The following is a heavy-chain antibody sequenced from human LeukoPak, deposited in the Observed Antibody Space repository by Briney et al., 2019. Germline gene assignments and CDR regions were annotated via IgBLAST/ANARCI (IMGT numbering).Heavy chain of an antibody. V-gene: IGHV3-23*01. CDR1: GGTFSSYA. J-gene: IGHJ4*02. CDR3: AKVLKADYGDYVSSSLYAY. CDR2: ISGSGGST. D-gene: IGHD4-17*01. Sequence: GASVKVSCKASGGTFSSYAMSWVRQAPGKGLEWVSAISGSGGSTYYADSVKGRFTISRDNSKNTLYLQMNSLRAEDTAVYYCAKVLKADYGDYVSSSLYAYWGQGTLVTVSS.